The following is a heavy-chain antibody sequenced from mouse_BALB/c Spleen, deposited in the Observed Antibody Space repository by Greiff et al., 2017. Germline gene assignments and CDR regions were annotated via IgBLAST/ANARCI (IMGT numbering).Heavy chain of an antibody. CDR1: GYTFTDYA. Sequence: VKLQESGPELVRPGVSVKISCKGSGYTFTDYAMHWVKQSHAKSLEWIGVISTYYGNTNYNQKFKGKATMTVDKSSSPAYMELARLTSEDSAIYYCARDDYDWYFDVWGAGTTVTVSS. V-gene: IGHV1-67*01. CDR2: ISTYYGNT. J-gene: IGHJ1*01. D-gene: IGHD2-4*01. CDR3: ARDDYDWYFDV.